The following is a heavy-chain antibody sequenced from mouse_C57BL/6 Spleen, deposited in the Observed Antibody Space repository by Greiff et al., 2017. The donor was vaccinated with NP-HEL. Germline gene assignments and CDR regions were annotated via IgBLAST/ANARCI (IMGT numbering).Heavy chain of an antibody. CDR3: ARKGLYFYAMDY. CDR1: GYTFTDYY. Sequence: EVQLQQSGPVLVKPGASVKMSCKASGYTFTDYYMNWVKQSHGKSLEWIGVINPYNGGTSYNQKFKGKATLTVDKSSSTAYMELNSLTSEDSAVYYCARKGLYFYAMDYRGQGTSVTVSS. CDR2: INPYNGGT. J-gene: IGHJ4*01. V-gene: IGHV1-19*01. D-gene: IGHD2-1*01.